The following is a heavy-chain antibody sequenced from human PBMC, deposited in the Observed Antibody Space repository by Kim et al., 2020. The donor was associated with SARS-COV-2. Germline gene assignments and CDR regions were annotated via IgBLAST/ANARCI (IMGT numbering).Heavy chain of an antibody. CDR3: ARSRTGVVPAGRWGFDY. D-gene: IGHD2-2*01. CDR2: INHSGST. V-gene: IGHV4-34*01. Sequence: SETLSLTCAVYGGSFSGYYWSWIRQPPGKGLEWIGEINHSGSTNYNPSLKSRVTISVDTSKNQFSLKLSSVTAADTAVYYCARSRTGVVPAGRWGFDYWGQGTLVTVSS. CDR1: GGSFSGYY. J-gene: IGHJ4*02.